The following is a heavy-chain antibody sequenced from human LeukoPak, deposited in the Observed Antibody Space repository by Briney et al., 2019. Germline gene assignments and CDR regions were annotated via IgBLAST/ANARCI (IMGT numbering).Heavy chain of an antibody. Sequence: SETLSLTCTVSGGSISSYYWSWIRQPPGKGLEWIGYIYTSGSTNYNPSLKSRVTISVDTSKNQFSLKLSSVTAADPAVYYCARQGYRYGPKGILFYYYMDVWGKGTTVTVSS. J-gene: IGHJ6*03. D-gene: IGHD5-18*01. CDR2: IYTSGST. V-gene: IGHV4-4*09. CDR3: ARQGYRYGPKGILFYYYMDV. CDR1: GGSISSYY.